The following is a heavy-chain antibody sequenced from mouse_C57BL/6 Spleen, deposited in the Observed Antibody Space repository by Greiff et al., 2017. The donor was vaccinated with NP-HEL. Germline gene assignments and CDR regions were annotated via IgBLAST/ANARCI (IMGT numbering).Heavy chain of an antibody. CDR1: GFTFSDYG. D-gene: IGHD2-4*01. CDR2: ISSGSSTI. J-gene: IGHJ4*01. V-gene: IGHV5-17*01. CDR3: ARHDYDYYAMDY. Sequence: DVKLVESGGGLVKPGGSLKLSCAASGFTFSDYGMHWVRQAPEKGLEWVAYISSGSSTIYYADTVKGRFTISRDNAKNTLFLQMTSLRSEDTAMYYCARHDYDYYAMDYWGQGTSVTVSS.